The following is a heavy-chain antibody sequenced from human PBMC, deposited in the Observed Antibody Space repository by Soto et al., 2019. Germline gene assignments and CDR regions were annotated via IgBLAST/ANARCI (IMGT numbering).Heavy chain of an antibody. D-gene: IGHD3-3*01. Sequence: EVQLVESGGGLVQPGGSLRLSCAVSGFTVSSNYMSWVRQAPGKGLEWVSVIHSGGSTYYADSVKGRFTISRDNSKNTLYLLMNSLRAEDTAVYYCAMQGFWSGYSYYYYYMDVWGTGTTVTVSS. J-gene: IGHJ6*03. V-gene: IGHV3-66*01. CDR1: GFTVSSNY. CDR2: IHSGGST. CDR3: AMQGFWSGYSYYYYYMDV.